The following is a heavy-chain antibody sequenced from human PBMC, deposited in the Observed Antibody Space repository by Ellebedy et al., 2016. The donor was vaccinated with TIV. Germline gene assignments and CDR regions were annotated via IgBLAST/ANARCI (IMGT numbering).Heavy chain of an antibody. D-gene: IGHD3-10*01. CDR3: AKGLGPYGIFPGDY. CDR1: GFGFSGYG. CDR2: ISYHSINT. J-gene: IGHJ4*02. Sequence: GESLKISXAASGFGFSGYGMSWVRQAPGKGLEWVSAISYHSINTHYADSVKGRFTISRDSSKNTMYLQMNSLRAEDTALYYCAKGLGPYGIFPGDYWGQGTLVTVSS. V-gene: IGHV3-23*01.